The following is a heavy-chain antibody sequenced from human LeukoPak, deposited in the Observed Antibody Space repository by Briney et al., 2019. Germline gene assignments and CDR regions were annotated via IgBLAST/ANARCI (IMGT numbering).Heavy chain of an antibody. V-gene: IGHV4-59*01. Sequence: PSETLSLTCTVSGGSISSYYWSWIRQPPGKGLEWIGYIYYSGSTNYNPSLKSRVTISVDTSKNQFSLKLSSVTAADTAVYYCAREPYSKGAFDIWGQGTMVTVSS. CDR1: GGSISSYY. CDR3: AREPYSKGAFDI. CDR2: IYYSGST. D-gene: IGHD4-11*01. J-gene: IGHJ3*02.